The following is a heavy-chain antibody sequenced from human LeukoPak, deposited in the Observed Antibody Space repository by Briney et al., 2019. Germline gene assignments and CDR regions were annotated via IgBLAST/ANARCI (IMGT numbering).Heavy chain of an antibody. J-gene: IGHJ4*02. CDR1: GFTFSNYE. CDR2: IGRGYGIT. D-gene: IGHD3-22*01. V-gene: IGHV3-48*03. Sequence: PGGSLRLSCAASGFTFSNYEFNWVRQAPGKGLEWVSYIGRGYGITYYADSVKGRFTVSRDDAKNSVYLQMNSLRAEDTAVYYCARDLELTCYDSSGHDYWGQGTLVTVSS. CDR3: ARDLELTCYDSSGHDY.